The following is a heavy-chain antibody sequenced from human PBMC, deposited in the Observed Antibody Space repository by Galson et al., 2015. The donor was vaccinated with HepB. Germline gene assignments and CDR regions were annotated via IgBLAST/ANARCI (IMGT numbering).Heavy chain of an antibody. CDR3: VKGDPMVIGVRFDY. V-gene: IGHV3-30*18. CDR2: VSYDGSLK. CDR1: GFIFSTYA. D-gene: IGHD5-18*01. J-gene: IGHJ4*02. Sequence: SLRLSCAASGFIFSTYAMHWVRQAPGKGLEWVAVVSYDGSLKYYAESVKGRFTISRDNSKNTLYLQMNSLTAEDTAVYYCVKGDPMVIGVRFDYWGQGTLVTVSS.